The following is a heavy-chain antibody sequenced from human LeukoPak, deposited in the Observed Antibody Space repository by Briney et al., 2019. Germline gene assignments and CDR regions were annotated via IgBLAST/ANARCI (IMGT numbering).Heavy chain of an antibody. Sequence: GASVKVSCKASGYTFTGYYMHWVRQAPGQGLEWMGGIIPIFGTANYAQKFQGRVTITADESTSTAYMELSSLRSEDTAVYYCARGQGYSYGYIWFDPWGQGTLVTVSS. CDR1: GYTFTGYY. CDR3: ARGQGYSYGYIWFDP. V-gene: IGHV1-69*13. D-gene: IGHD5-18*01. J-gene: IGHJ5*02. CDR2: IIPIFGTA.